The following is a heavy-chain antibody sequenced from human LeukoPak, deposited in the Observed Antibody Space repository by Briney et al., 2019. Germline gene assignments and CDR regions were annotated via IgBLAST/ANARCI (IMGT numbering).Heavy chain of an antibody. D-gene: IGHD3-10*01. Sequence: ASVKVSCKASGGTLSSYAISWVRQAPGQGLEWMGGIIPIFGTANYAQKFQGRVTIAADKSTSTAYMELSSLRSEDTAVYYCSQVVRGVIPYYYYYMDVWGKGTTVTVSS. CDR3: SQVVRGVIPYYYYYMDV. V-gene: IGHV1-69*06. CDR1: GGTLSSYA. J-gene: IGHJ6*03. CDR2: IIPIFGTA.